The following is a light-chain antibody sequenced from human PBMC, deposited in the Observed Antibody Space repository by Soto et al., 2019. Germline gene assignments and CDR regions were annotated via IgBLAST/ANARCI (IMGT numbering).Light chain of an antibody. V-gene: IGKV3-20*01. CDR2: GAS. CDR3: QQYVSSPYT. CDR1: QSFTNNY. Sequence: EIVLTQSPGTLSLSPGERATLSCRASQSFTNNYLAWFQQKPGQAPRLLIYGASSRATGTPDRFSGSRSGTNFTLNISRLEPEDFAVYSCQQYVSSPYTFGQGTNLEIK. J-gene: IGKJ2*01.